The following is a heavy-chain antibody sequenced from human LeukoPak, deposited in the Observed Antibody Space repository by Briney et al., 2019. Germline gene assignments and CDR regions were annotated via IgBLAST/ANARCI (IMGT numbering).Heavy chain of an antibody. CDR1: GFTFSNYW. V-gene: IGHV3-7*01. CDR3: ARALYGPGGGY. Sequence: PGGSLRLSCAASGFTFSNYWMSWVRQAPGKGLEWVADVKEDGSEKYYVDSVKGRFTISRDNAKNSLYLQMNSLRADDTAVCYCARALYGPGGGYWGQGTLVTVSS. D-gene: IGHD3-10*01. CDR2: VKEDGSEK. J-gene: IGHJ4*02.